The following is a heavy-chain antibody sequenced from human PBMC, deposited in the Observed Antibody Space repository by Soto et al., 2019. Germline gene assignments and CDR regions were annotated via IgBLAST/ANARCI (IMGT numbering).Heavy chain of an antibody. CDR2: NNSKTDGGTT. D-gene: IGHD3-3*01. Sequence: RPWSASGFTLSNAWIRWLPQPPGKGLAWVGRNNSKTDGGTTHCAALVKGRFTISRDDLNNTRYLQMNSVIPEYPVVYYCRPAPSLRVLEWLPVYGMDVWGQGTTVTVSS. V-gene: IGHV3-15*05. J-gene: IGHJ6*02. CDR1: GFTLSNAW. CDR3: RPAPSLRVLEWLPVYGMDV.